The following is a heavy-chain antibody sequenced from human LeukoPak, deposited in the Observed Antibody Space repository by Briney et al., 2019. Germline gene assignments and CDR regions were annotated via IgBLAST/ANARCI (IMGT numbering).Heavy chain of an antibody. CDR1: GGSISSNNYN. Sequence: PSETLSLTCTVAGGSISSNNYNWSWLQQSPEEVLERSGNIDYSWSTNYNPSLQSRVTISGDTSNNQFYLKLRPLTVADTAVYYCARDGKGRRYYYARDVWGRGTTATVS. J-gene: IGHJ6*02. V-gene: IGHV4-61*01. CDR3: ARDGKGRRYYYARDV. CDR2: IDYSWST.